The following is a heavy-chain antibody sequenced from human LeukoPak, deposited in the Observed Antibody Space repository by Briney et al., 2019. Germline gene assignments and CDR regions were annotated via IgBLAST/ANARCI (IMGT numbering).Heavy chain of an antibody. V-gene: IGHV3-30*02. CDR3: AKDYQLLYFDAFDI. J-gene: IGHJ3*02. CDR1: GFTFSSYG. D-gene: IGHD2-2*02. CDR2: IRYDGSNK. Sequence: GGSLRLSCAASGFTFSSYGMHWVRQAPGKGLEWVAFIRYDGSNKYYADSVKGRFTISRDNSKNTLYLQMNSLRAEDTAVYYCAKDYQLLYFDAFDIWGQGTMVTVSS.